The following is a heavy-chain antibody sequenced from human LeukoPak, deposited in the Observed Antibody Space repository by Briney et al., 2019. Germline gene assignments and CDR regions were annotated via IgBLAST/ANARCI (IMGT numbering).Heavy chain of an antibody. CDR3: ARDLWYSGSRAPPRAFDI. V-gene: IGHV3-11*04. CDR1: GGSFSGYY. CDR2: ISSSGRTI. J-gene: IGHJ3*02. Sequence: LSLTCAVYGGSFSGYYWSWIRQPPGKGLEWISYISSSGRTIYYADSVKGRFTVSRDNAKNSVYLQMNSLRAEDTAVYYCARDLWYSGSRAPPRAFDIWGQGTMVTVSS. D-gene: IGHD1-26*01.